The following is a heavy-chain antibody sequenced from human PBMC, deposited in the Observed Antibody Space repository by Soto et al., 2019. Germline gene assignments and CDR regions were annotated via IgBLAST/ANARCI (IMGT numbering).Heavy chain of an antibody. D-gene: IGHD3-10*01. V-gene: IGHV3-23*01. CDR2: ISGSGGST. Sequence: EVQLLESGGGLVQPGGSLRLSCAASGFTFSSYAMNWVRQAPGKGLEWVSAISGSGGSTYYADSVKGRFTISRDNSKNMLYLQMNSLRADDTSVYYCAKAGDRSYFDYWGQGTLVTVSS. J-gene: IGHJ4*02. CDR3: AKAGDRSYFDY. CDR1: GFTFSSYA.